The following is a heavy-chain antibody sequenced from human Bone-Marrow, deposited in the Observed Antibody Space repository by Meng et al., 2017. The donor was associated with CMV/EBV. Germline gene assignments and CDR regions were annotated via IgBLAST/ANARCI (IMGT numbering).Heavy chain of an antibody. J-gene: IGHJ4*02. D-gene: IGHD6-13*01. CDR2: IYSGGSST. CDR1: GFTFSSYA. Sequence: GGSLRLSCAASGFTFSSYAMSWVRQAPGKGLEWVSVIYSGGSSTYYADSVKGRFTISRDNSKNTLYLQMNSLRAEDTAVYYCARAAAGTLDYWGQGTLVTVSS. CDR3: ARAAAGTLDY. V-gene: IGHV3-23*03.